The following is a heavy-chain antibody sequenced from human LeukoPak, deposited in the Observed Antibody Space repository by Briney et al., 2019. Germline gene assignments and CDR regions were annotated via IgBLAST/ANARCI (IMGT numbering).Heavy chain of an antibody. D-gene: IGHD3-10*01. V-gene: IGHV3-21*01. CDR1: GFSFSSYS. CDR2: ISGSSSYI. J-gene: IGHJ3*02. CDR3: ASYGSGRDAFDI. Sequence: AGGSPRLSCAASGFSFSSYSLNWVRQAPGKGLEWVSSISGSSSYIYYADSVKGRFTISRDNAKNSLYLQMNSLRAEDAAVYYCASYGSGRDAFDIWGQGTMVTVSS.